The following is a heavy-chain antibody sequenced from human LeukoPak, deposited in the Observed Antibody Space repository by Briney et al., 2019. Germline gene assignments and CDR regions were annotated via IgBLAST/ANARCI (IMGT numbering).Heavy chain of an antibody. CDR1: GFTFSSYA. V-gene: IGHV3-30-3*01. Sequence: PGRSLRLSCAASGFTFSSYAMHWVRQAPGKGLEGVAVISYDGSNKYYGDSVKGRFTISRDNSKNTLYMQMNSLRAEDTAAYYCAREELAPKSRYFDYWGQGTLVTVSS. D-gene: IGHD5-24*01. CDR3: AREELAPKSRYFDY. CDR2: ISYDGSNK. J-gene: IGHJ4*02.